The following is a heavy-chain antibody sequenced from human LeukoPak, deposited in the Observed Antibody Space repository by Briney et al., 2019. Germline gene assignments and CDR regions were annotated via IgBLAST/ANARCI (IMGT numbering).Heavy chain of an antibody. Sequence: SQTLSLTCAISGDSVSSNSAAWNWIRQSPSRGLEWLGRTYYRSKWYNDYAVSVKSRITINPDTSKNQFSLQLNSVTAADTAVYYCASSAWQWLVPYYYYGMDVWGQGTTVTVSS. CDR3: ASSAWQWLVPYYYYGMDV. V-gene: IGHV6-1*01. D-gene: IGHD6-19*01. CDR2: TYYRSKWYN. CDR1: GDSVSSNSAA. J-gene: IGHJ6*02.